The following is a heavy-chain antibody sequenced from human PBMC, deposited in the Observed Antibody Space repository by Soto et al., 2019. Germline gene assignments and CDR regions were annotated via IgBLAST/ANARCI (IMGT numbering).Heavy chain of an antibody. Sequence: QVQLVESGGGVVQPGRSLRLSCAGSGFTFRWFGMNWVRQAPGKGLEWVARISNDGSNEYYVDSVKGRFTISRDNSKNTLYLQMDSLRAEDTAVYYCAKGEVRGIIPSYFDYWVLGTLVTVSS. D-gene: IGHD3-10*01. J-gene: IGHJ4*02. CDR2: ISNDGSNE. V-gene: IGHV3-30*18. CDR3: AKGEVRGIIPSYFDY. CDR1: GFTFRWFG.